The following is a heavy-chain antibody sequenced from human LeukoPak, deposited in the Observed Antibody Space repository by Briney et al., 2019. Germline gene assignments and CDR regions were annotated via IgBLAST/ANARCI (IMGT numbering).Heavy chain of an antibody. CDR1: GFSFSGHW. V-gene: IGHV3-74*01. J-gene: IGHJ4*02. Sequence: GGSLRLSCTASGFSFSGHWMHWARQLPGEGLVWVSRISPTGSTTSYADSVKGRFTVSRDNAKNTLYLQVNNLRAEDTAVYYCARGPNSNWSGLDFWGQGTLLTVSS. CDR3: ARGPNSNWSGLDF. CDR2: ISPTGSTT. D-gene: IGHD6-6*01.